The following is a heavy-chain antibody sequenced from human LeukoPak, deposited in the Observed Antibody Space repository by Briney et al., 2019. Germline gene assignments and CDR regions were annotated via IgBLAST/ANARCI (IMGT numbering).Heavy chain of an antibody. CDR3: ARGVNGYDGEYYFDY. CDR2: IYYSGST. D-gene: IGHD5-12*01. CDR1: GDSISSSSSY. V-gene: IGHV4-39*07. J-gene: IGHJ4*02. Sequence: SETLSLTCTVSGDSISSSSSYWGWIRQPPGEGLEWIGSIYYSGSTYYNTSLKSRVTISVDTSKNQFSLKLSSVTAADTAVYYCARGVNGYDGEYYFDYWGQGTLVTVSS.